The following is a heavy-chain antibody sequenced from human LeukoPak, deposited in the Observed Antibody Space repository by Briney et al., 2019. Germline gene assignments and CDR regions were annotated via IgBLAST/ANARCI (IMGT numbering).Heavy chain of an antibody. CDR2: IYSGGST. J-gene: IGHJ4*02. Sequence: GGSLRLSCAASGFTFSDYYMSWIRQAPGKGLEWVSVIYSGGSTYYADSVKGRFTISRDNSKNTLYLQMNSLRAEDTAVYYCARLYYYGRAGDYWGQGTLVTVSS. CDR1: GFTFSDYY. D-gene: IGHD3-10*01. CDR3: ARLYYYGRAGDY. V-gene: IGHV3-53*01.